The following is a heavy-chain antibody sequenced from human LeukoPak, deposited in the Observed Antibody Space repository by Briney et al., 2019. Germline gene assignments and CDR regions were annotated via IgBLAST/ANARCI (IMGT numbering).Heavy chain of an antibody. V-gene: IGHV4-34*01. Sequence: SETLSLTCAVYGGSFSGYYWSWIRQPPGKGLEWIREINHSGSTNYNPSLKSRVTISVDTSKNQFSLKLSSVTAADTAVYYCARTGWGLRPWKIYTYYFDYWGQGALVTVSS. CDR3: ARTGWGLRPWKIYTYYFDY. CDR1: GGSFSGYY. CDR2: INHSGST. D-gene: IGHD2-21*02. J-gene: IGHJ4*02.